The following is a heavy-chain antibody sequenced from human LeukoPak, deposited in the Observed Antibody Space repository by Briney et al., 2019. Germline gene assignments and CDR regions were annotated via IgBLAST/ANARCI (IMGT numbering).Heavy chain of an antibody. CDR3: AREYNGGDYIKLYYFDY. V-gene: IGHV1-2*02. D-gene: IGHD4-17*01. CDR1: GYTFTGYY. Sequence: ASVKVSCKASGYTFTGYYMHWVRQAPGQGLEWMGWINPNSGGTNYAQKFQGRVTISVDTSKNQFSLKLSSVTAADTAVYYCAREYNGGDYIKLYYFDYWGQGTLVTVSS. J-gene: IGHJ4*02. CDR2: INPNSGGT.